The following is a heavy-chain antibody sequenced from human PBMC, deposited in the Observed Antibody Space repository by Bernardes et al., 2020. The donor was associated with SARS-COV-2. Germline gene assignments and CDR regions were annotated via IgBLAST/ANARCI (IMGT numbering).Heavy chain of an antibody. Sequence: SETLSLTCTVSGGSISSGGYYWSWIRQHPGKGLEWIGYIYYSGITYYNPSLKSRVTISVDTSKNQFSLKLSSVTAADTAVYYCARAPLKIFGVVQTFDYWGQGTLVTVSS. CDR1: GGSISSGGYY. CDR3: ARAPLKIFGVVQTFDY. D-gene: IGHD3-3*01. V-gene: IGHV4-31*03. J-gene: IGHJ4*02. CDR2: IYYSGIT.